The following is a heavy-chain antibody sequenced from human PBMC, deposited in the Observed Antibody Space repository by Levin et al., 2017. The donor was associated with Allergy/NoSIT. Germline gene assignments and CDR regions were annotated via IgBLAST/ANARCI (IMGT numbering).Heavy chain of an antibody. V-gene: IGHV4-59*01. J-gene: IGHJ6*02. D-gene: IGHD3-22*01. Sequence: SQTLSLTCTVSGGSISSYYWSWIRPPPGKGLEWIGYIYYSGSTNYNPSLKSRVTISVDTSKNQFSLKLSSVTAADTAVYYCARGPYYYDSSGYYYYYGMDVWGQGTTVTVSS. CDR3: ARGPYYYDSSGYYYYYGMDV. CDR2: IYYSGST. CDR1: GGSISSYY.